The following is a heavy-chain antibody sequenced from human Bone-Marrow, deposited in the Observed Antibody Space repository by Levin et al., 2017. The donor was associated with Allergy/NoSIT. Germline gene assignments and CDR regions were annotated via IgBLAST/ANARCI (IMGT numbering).Heavy chain of an antibody. J-gene: IGHJ5*02. D-gene: IGHD2-15*01. CDR3: ARDPDSFSGGIP. V-gene: IGHV1-2*05. CDR1: GYTFTGYY. CDR2: INPNSGGT. Sequence: GESLKISCKASGYTFTGYYMHWGRQAPGQGLGWMGRINPNSGGTNYAQKCQGRVTMTRDTSISTAYMELRRLRSDDTDVYYCARDPDSFSGGIPWGQGTLVTVSS.